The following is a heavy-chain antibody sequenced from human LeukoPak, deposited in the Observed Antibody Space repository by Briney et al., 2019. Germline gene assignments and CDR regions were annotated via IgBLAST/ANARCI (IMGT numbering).Heavy chain of an antibody. V-gene: IGHV4-4*07. D-gene: IGHD3-22*01. Sequence: PSETLSLTCTVSGDSISNYYWSWIRQPAGKGLEWIGRIYISESTDYNPSLKSRVTMSVDTSKNQFSLKLNSVTAADTAVYYCARDRDYFDTSGYWKTFDIWGQGTVVTVSS. J-gene: IGHJ3*02. CDR1: GDSISNYY. CDR2: IYISEST. CDR3: ARDRDYFDTSGYWKTFDI.